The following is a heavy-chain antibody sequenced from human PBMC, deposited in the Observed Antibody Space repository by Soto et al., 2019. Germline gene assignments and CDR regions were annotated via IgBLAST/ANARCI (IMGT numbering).Heavy chain of an antibody. CDR1: EYRCIDYC. V-gene: IGHV5-51*01. Sequence: PQRVPWSVAEYRCIDYCGRWMLQIQGKGLEWMGIIYPGDSDTRYSPSFQGQVTISADKSISTAYLQWSSLKASDTALYYCARHYGEPYSFDSCGNGLPVTV. J-gene: IGHJ4*01. CDR3: ARHYGEPYSFDS. D-gene: IGHD4-17*01. CDR2: IYPGDSDT.